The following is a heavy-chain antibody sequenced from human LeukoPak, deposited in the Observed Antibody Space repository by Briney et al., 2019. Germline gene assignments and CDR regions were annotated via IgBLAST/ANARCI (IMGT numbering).Heavy chain of an antibody. J-gene: IGHJ3*02. V-gene: IGHV1-69*13. CDR3: ARGQGDIVVVPAAKGAFDI. D-gene: IGHD2-2*01. CDR2: IIPIFGTA. Sequence: GASVKVSCKASGGTFSSYAISWVRQAPGQGLERMGGIIPIFGTANYAQKFQGRVTITADESTSTAYMELSSLRSEDTAVYYCARGQGDIVVVPAAKGAFDIWGQGTMVTVSS. CDR1: GGTFSSYA.